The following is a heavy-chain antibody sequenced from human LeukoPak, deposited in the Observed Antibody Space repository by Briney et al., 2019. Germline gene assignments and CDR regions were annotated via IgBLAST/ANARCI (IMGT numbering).Heavy chain of an antibody. CDR2: ISGSGGST. CDR3: AKDRSSGWYRYWFDP. CDR1: GFTFSSYA. J-gene: IGHJ5*02. D-gene: IGHD6-19*01. V-gene: IGHV3-23*01. Sequence: GGSLRLSCAASGFTFSSYAMSWVRQAPGKGLERVSAISGSGGSTYYADSVKGRFTISRDNSKNTLYLQMNSLRAEDTAVYYCAKDRSSGWYRYWFDPWGQGTLVTVSS.